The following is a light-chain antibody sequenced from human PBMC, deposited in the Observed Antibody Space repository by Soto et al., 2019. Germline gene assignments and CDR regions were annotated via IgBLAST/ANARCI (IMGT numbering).Light chain of an antibody. CDR2: DDN. CDR1: SSNIGGNS. V-gene: IGLV1-51*01. CDR3: GSWDSSLSAYV. J-gene: IGLJ1*01. Sequence: QSVRTQPPSVSAAPGQKVTISCSGSSSNIGGNSVSWYQQLPGTAPKLLIYDDNKRPSGIPDRFSGSKSGTSATLGITGFQTGDEADYYCGSWDSSLSAYVFGTGTKATV.